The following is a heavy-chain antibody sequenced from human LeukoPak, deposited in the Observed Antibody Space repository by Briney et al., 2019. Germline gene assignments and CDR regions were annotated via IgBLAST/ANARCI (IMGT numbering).Heavy chain of an antibody. CDR3: TRDGGSYSHLDY. D-gene: IGHD1-26*01. J-gene: IGHJ4*02. CDR1: GFTFSDCA. V-gene: IGHV3-73*01. CDR2: IESKAKNYAT. Sequence: GGSLKLSCAASGFTFSDCAMHWVRQASGKGLEWVGLIESKAKNYATAYAASVKGTFTISRDESKNMAYLQMNSLKTDDTAVYYCTRDGGSYSHLDYWGQGTLVTVSS.